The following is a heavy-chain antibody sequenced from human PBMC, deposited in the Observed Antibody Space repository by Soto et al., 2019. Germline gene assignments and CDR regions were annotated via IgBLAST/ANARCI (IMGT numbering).Heavy chain of an antibody. CDR2: IWYDGTQK. V-gene: IGHV3-33*01. CDR1: GFTFNTYS. J-gene: IGHJ4*02. CDR3: ARAGGTTVTGLWHFDS. D-gene: IGHD4-17*01. Sequence: QVQLEESGGGVVQPGRSLRLSCEASGFTFNTYSMHWVRQLPGMGLEWLAAIWYDGTQKYYADSVKGRFIISRDNSKKTLYLEMNSLRAEDTAVYYWARAGGTTVTGLWHFDSWGQGTLVTVSS.